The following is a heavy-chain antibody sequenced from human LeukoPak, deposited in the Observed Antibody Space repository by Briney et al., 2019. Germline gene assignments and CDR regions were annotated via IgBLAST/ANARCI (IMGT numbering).Heavy chain of an antibody. D-gene: IGHD6-13*01. V-gene: IGHV3-30*02. CDR2: IRNDGGNK. CDR1: GFTFSSYG. CDR3: AKDYYTGYSSSWLDY. J-gene: IGHJ4*02. Sequence: GGSLRLSCAASGFTFSSYGMHWVRQAPGKGLEWVAFIRNDGGNKYYADSVKGQFTISRDNSKNTLYLQMNSLRAEDTAVYYCAKDYYTGYSSSWLDYWGQGTLVTVSS.